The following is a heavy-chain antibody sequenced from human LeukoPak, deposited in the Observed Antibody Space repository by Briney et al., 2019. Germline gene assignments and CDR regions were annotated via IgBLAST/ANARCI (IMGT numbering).Heavy chain of an antibody. CDR1: GFTLGTHG. V-gene: IGHV3-30*02. Sequence: GGSLRLSCVASGFTLGTHGMHWVRQAPGKGLDWVAFIRYDGSDKFYGDSVKGRFTTSRDNSKNTLYLQMSRLRVEDTAVYYCAKDLDCSGGTCHKAFDCWGQGTLVTVSS. J-gene: IGHJ4*02. CDR2: IRYDGSDK. D-gene: IGHD2-15*01. CDR3: AKDLDCSGGTCHKAFDC.